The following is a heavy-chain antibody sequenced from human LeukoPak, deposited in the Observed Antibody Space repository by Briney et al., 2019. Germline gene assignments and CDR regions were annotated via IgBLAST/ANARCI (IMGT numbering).Heavy chain of an antibody. CDR3: ARGAVTGTGLYGY. Sequence: SETLSLTCTVSGGSISSYYWGWIRQPPGKGLEWIGSIYYSGSTYYNPSLKSRVTISVDTSKNQFSLKLSSVTAADTAVYYCARGAVTGTGLYGYWGQGTLVTVSS. D-gene: IGHD6-19*01. V-gene: IGHV4-39*07. CDR2: IYYSGST. J-gene: IGHJ4*02. CDR1: GGSISSYY.